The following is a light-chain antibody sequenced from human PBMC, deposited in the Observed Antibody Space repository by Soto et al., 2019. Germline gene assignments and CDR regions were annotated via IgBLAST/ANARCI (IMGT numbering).Light chain of an antibody. CDR1: PGPVTSTHY. Sequence: QAVVTQDPSLTVSPGGTVTLTCDSSPGPVTSTHYPYWFQQKPGQAPRTLIYDTSNRHSWTPARFSGSLLGGKAALTLSGSQPEDEAEYHCLLSYSGDVVFGGGTKLTVL. J-gene: IGLJ3*02. CDR2: DTS. CDR3: LLSYSGDVV. V-gene: IGLV7-46*01.